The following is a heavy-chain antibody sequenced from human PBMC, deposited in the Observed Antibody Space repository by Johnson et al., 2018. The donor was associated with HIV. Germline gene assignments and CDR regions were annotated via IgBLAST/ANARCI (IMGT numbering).Heavy chain of an antibody. J-gene: IGHJ3*02. CDR2: ISWNSGSI. CDR3: ARGRGSKSPGAFDI. V-gene: IGHV3-9*01. CDR1: GFSFQDHA. Sequence: EVQLVESGGGLVQPGRSLRLSCAASGFSFQDHAMHWVRQAPGKGLEWVSGISWNSGSIGYADSMKGRFTVSRDNAKNSLYLQMNSLRAEDTAVYYGARGRGSKSPGAFDIWGQGTMVTVSS. D-gene: IGHD1-26*01.